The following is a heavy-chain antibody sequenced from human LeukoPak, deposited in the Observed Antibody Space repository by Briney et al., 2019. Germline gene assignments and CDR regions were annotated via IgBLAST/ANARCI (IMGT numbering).Heavy chain of an antibody. CDR2: ISGSASTT. V-gene: IGHV3-23*01. CDR3: ARGGRYYDFWSGYFEDNWFDP. D-gene: IGHD3-3*01. CDR1: GFTFSNYA. Sequence: GGSLRLACVASGFTFSNYAMTWVRQAPGKGLEWVSGISGSASTTHYADSVKGRFTISRDNAKNSLYLQMNSLRAEDTAVYYCARGGRYYDFWSGYFEDNWFDPWGQGTLVTVSS. J-gene: IGHJ5*02.